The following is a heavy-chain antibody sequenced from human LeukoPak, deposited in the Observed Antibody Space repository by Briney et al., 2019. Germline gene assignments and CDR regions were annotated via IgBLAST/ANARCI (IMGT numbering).Heavy chain of an antibody. V-gene: IGHV3-49*04. D-gene: IGHD3-10*01. Sequence: PGRSLRLSCTASGFTFGDYAMSWVRQAPGKGLEWVGFIRSKAYGGTTEYAASVKGRFTISRDDSKSIAYLQMNSLKTEDTAVYYCTRSYGSGSYLSLAYYFDYWGQGILVTVSS. CDR1: GFTFGDYA. CDR3: TRSYGSGSYLSLAYYFDY. J-gene: IGHJ4*02. CDR2: IRSKAYGGTT.